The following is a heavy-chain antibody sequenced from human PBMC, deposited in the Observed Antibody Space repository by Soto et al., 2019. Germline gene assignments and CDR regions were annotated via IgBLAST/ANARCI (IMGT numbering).Heavy chain of an antibody. J-gene: IGHJ3*01. CDR3: AKVAYYSTWYGAFDV. D-gene: IGHD6-13*01. V-gene: IGHV3-30*18. CDR1: GFTFNSYG. CDR2: ISYDESDK. Sequence: PGGSLRLSCAASGFTFNSYGMHWVRQAPGKGLEWVAVISYDESDKYYADSVKGRFTISRGNSKSTLYLQMNSLRAEDTAVYYCAKVAYYSTWYGAFDVWGQGTMVTVSS.